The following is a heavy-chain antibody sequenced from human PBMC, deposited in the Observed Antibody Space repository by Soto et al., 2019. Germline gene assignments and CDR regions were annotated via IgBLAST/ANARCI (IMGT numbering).Heavy chain of an antibody. CDR3: ARDLTDYNYEYKFGF. D-gene: IGHD4-4*01. CDR1: GVTFSDFG. J-gene: IGHJ4*02. V-gene: IGHV3-30*03. CDR2: ISFEGSNK. Sequence: GGSLRLSCGASGVTFSDFGMHWVRQSPCKGLEWVAVISFEGSNKYFAESVKGRFTISRDDSKNTVYLQMNTLRPEDTAVYYCARDLTDYNYEYKFGFWGQGTLVTVSS.